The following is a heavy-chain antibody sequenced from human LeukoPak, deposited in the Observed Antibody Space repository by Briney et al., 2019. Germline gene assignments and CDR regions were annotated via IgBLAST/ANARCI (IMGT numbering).Heavy chain of an antibody. J-gene: IGHJ6*02. CDR1: GGSITSSGVY. Sequence: SETLSLTCTVSGGSITSSGVYWGWVRQPPGKGLEWVGCVYYGGDTYYNPSLKSRLTISVDTSKNQFSLSLSSVTAADTALYYCASLFSSGWPYFYGLDAWGQGTTVTVSS. V-gene: IGHV4-39*01. CDR3: ASLFSSGWPYFYGLDA. D-gene: IGHD6-19*01. CDR2: VYYGGDT.